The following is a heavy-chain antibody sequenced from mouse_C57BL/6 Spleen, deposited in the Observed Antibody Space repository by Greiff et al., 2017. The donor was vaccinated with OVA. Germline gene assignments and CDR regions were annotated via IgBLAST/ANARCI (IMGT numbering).Heavy chain of an antibody. J-gene: IGHJ4*01. CDR2: IWRGGST. Sequence: VQRVESGPGLVQPSQSLSITCTVSGFSLTSYGVHWVRQSPGKGLEWLGVIWRGGSTDYNAAFMSRLSITKDNSKSQVFFKMNSLQADDTAIYYCAKHGSRIGAMDYWGQGTSVTVSS. D-gene: IGHD1-1*01. V-gene: IGHV2-5*01. CDR1: GFSLTSYG. CDR3: AKHGSRIGAMDY.